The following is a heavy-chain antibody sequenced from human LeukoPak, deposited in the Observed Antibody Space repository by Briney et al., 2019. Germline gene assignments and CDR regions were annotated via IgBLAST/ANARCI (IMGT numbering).Heavy chain of an antibody. Sequence: QPRGSPRLSCAASGFTFSTYEMNWVRQAPGKGLEWLSYINSGGSGIQYSGSVKGRFTISRDNAKNSLYLQMNSLRAEDTAVYYCARVRSSSFDYWAERTLVTVSS. CDR3: ARVRSSSFDY. CDR1: GFTFSTYE. J-gene: IGHJ4*02. D-gene: IGHD6-13*01. V-gene: IGHV3-48*03. CDR2: INSGGSGI.